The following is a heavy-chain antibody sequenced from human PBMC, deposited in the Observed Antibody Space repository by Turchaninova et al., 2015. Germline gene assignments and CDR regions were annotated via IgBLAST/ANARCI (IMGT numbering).Heavy chain of an antibody. CDR1: GFSLSTSGVG. J-gene: IGHJ4*02. D-gene: IGHD3-10*01. CDR2: IFWDDYK. Sequence: QITLKESGHTLVKPTQTLTLTCTFSGFSLSTSGVGVGWIRQPPGKALEWLALIFWDDYKCFSPSLKYRLPIPTDNTQTPVALPIQHKDTTKNHVVLTMTNMDPVDTATYYCAHSTVPGSCDYWGQGTLVTVSS. CDR3: AHSTVPGSCDY. V-gene: IGHV2-5*02.